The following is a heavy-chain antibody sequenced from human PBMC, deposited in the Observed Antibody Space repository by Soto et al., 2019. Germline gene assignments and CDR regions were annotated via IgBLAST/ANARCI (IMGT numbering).Heavy chain of an antibody. D-gene: IGHD3-3*01. V-gene: IGHV4-4*02. CDR3: ARAGVYDFCIGYYVAFGI. J-gene: IGHJ3*02. Sequence: SETLSLTCAVSGGSISSSNRWSWVRQPPGKGLEWIWEIYHTGSTNYNPSLKSLVTISVDKSRGQFSLKLSSVTAADTAVYYCARAGVYDFCIGYYVAFGIWGQATIVTVSS. CDR2: IYHTGST. CDR1: GGSISSSNR.